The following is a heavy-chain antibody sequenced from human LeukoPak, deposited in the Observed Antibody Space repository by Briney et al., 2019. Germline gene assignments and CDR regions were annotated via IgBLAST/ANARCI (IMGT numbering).Heavy chain of an antibody. CDR2: ISRDDDK. CDR3: AHTGSAHGDDWFDP. CDR1: GFSLNTRGVG. D-gene: IGHD7-27*01. V-gene: IGHV2-5*02. Sequence: SGPTLFKPTETLTLTCTFSGFSLNTRGVGVGWIRQAPGKALEWLALISRDDDKRYRPSLKSRLTITKDTSKNQVALTLANLDPVDTATYYCAHTGSAHGDDWFDPWGQGTLVTVSS. J-gene: IGHJ5*02.